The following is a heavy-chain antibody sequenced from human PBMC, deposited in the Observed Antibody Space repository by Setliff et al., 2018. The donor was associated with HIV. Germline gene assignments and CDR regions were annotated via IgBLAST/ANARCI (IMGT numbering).Heavy chain of an antibody. CDR1: GGSISTSRYY. CDR3: ASLDGSESPYIYYYYMDV. D-gene: IGHD3-10*01. J-gene: IGHJ6*03. V-gene: IGHV4-39*01. CDR2: INYRGNT. Sequence: PSETLSLTCTVSGGSISTSRYYWGWIRQPPGKGLEWIGSINYRGNTYYNPSLKSRAAISADTSKNQISLKLSPVTAADTAVYYCASLDGSESPYIYYYYMDVWGKGTAVTVSS.